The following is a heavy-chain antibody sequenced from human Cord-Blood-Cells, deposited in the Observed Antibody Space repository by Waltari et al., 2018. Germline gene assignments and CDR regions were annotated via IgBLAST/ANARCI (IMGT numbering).Heavy chain of an antibody. CDR1: GLTFSTYS. Sequence: VQLVESGGGLVKPGGSLRPSCAASGLTFSTYSMNWVRQAPGQGLEWVSSISSSSSYIYYADSVKGRFTISRDNAKNSLYLQMNSLRAEDTAVYYCARSARFLEWLSLSYWYFDLWGRGTLVTVSS. CDR2: ISSSSSYI. V-gene: IGHV3-21*01. CDR3: ARSARFLEWLSLSYWYFDL. J-gene: IGHJ2*01. D-gene: IGHD3-3*01.